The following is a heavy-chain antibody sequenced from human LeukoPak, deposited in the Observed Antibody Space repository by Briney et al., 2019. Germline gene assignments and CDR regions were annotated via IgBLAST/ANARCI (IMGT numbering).Heavy chain of an antibody. J-gene: IGHJ4*02. Sequence: GGSLRLSCATSGFTFSSYEMNWVRKAPGKGLVWVSYISSSGFTIYYADSVKGRFTISRDNARNSLFLQMNSLRAEDTAVYYCARLGDKDVDIVATIEWGFDYWGQGALVTVSS. CDR2: ISSSGFTI. CDR3: ARLGDKDVDIVATIEWGFDY. CDR1: GFTFSSYE. V-gene: IGHV3-48*03. D-gene: IGHD5-12*01.